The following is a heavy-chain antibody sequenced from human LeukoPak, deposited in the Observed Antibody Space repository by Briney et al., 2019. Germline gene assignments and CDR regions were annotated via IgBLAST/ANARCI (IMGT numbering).Heavy chain of an antibody. D-gene: IGHD3-16*01. CDR2: IYSSGST. V-gene: IGHV3-66*04. J-gene: IGHJ6*02. Sequence: GGSLRLSCAASGFTVSSYYMTWVRQAPGKGLEWVSVIYSSGSTYYADSLKGRFTMTRDNSKNTLYLQMNSLRAEDTAVYYCARHQLGYYYGMDVWGQGTTVTVSS. CDR1: GFTVSSYY. CDR3: ARHQLGYYYGMDV.